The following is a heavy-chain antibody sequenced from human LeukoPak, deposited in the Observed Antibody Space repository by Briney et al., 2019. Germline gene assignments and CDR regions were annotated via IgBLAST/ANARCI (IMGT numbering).Heavy chain of an antibody. Sequence: SETLSLTCSVSGDSFSSTSYYWGWIRQPPGKGLEWIASNLYGIKSYYNPSFESRVTISVDTSKNQLSLRLTSVTAADTAVYYCARGGYSSSWYITYFQHWGQGTLVTVSS. CDR2: NLYGIKS. CDR1: GDSFSSTSYY. V-gene: IGHV4-39*01. D-gene: IGHD6-13*01. CDR3: ARGGYSSSWYITYFQH. J-gene: IGHJ1*01.